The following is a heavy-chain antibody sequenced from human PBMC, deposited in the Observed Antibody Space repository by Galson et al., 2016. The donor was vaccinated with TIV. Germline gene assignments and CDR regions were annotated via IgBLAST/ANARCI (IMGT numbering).Heavy chain of an antibody. CDR1: GFSVTTNY. CDR3: ARDIPEYTMGGLDL. V-gene: IGHV3-66*03. J-gene: IGHJ3*01. D-gene: IGHD2-21*01. CDR2: VYRNGNA. Sequence: SLRLSCAASGFSVTTNYMTWVRQAPGKGQEWISVVYRNGNAYYTDSVKGRFTMSRDDFKNTVDLQMDNLRPGDTALYYCARDIPEYTMGGLDLWGQGTMVTVSS.